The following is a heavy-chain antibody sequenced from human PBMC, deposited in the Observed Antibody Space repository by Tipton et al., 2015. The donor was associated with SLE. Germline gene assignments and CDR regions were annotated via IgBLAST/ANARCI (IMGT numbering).Heavy chain of an antibody. D-gene: IGHD2-21*01. CDR2: LYSGGRT. V-gene: IGHV3-23*03. Sequence: SLRLSCAVSGFTFSSYGMSWVRQAPGKGLEWVSLLYSGGRTYYADSVKGRFTISRDISKNTVSLQMNSLRAEDTAVYYCARDDSFRHYYHGMDVWGQGTTVTVSS. CDR3: ARDDSFRHYYHGMDV. J-gene: IGHJ6*02. CDR1: GFTFSSYG.